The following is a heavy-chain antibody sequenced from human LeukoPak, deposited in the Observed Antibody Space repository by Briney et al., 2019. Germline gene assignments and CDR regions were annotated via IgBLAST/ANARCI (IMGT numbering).Heavy chain of an antibody. CDR3: ARAGRQQLVTDPFDY. D-gene: IGHD6-13*01. J-gene: IGHJ4*02. CDR1: GYTFTSYD. Sequence: GASVKVSCKASGYTFTSYDINWVRQATGQGLEWMGWMNPNSGNTGYAQKFQGRVTITRNTSISTAYMELSSLRSDDTAVYYCARAGRQQLVTDPFDYWGQGTLVTVSS. CDR2: MNPNSGNT. V-gene: IGHV1-8*03.